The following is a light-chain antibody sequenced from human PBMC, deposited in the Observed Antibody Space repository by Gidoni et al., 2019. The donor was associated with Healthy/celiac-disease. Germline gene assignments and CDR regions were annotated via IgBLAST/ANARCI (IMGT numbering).Light chain of an antibody. CDR3: QQYYSYPQT. V-gene: IGKV1-8*01. Sequence: IRMTQSPSSFSASTGDRVTITCRASQGISSYLAWYQQKPGKAPKLLIYAASTLQSGVPSRFSGSGSGTDFTLTISCLQSEDFATYYCQQYYSYPQTFGQGTKVEIK. CDR1: QGISSY. J-gene: IGKJ1*01. CDR2: AAS.